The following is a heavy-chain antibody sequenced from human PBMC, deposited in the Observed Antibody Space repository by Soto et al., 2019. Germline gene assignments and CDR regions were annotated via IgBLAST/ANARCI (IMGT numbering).Heavy chain of an antibody. J-gene: IGHJ6*02. CDR2: INSDGSST. Sequence: PGGSLRLSCAASGFTFSSYWMHWVRQAPGKGLVWVSRINSDGSSTSYADSVKGRFTISRDNAKNTLYLQMNSLRAEDTAVYYSAREGGRGYSSSLYTIVVYCSYAMHFWGQGPMVTVSS. CDR3: AREGGRGYSSSLYTIVVYCSYAMHF. CDR1: GFTFSSYW. D-gene: IGHD6-13*01. V-gene: IGHV3-74*01.